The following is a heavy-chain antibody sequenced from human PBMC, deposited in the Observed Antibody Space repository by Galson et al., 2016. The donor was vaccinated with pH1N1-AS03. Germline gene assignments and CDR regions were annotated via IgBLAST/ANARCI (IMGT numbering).Heavy chain of an antibody. CDR1: GGSFNTYT. CDR2: ITPLFGAA. Sequence: SVKVSCKASGGSFNTYTITWVRQAPGQRFEWLGGITPLFGAANYAQKFQGRVTITADESTTTAYMELSSLRSEDTAVYYCAREPSRFLDRYYYFGMDVWGQGTTVTVSS. D-gene: IGHD3-3*01. CDR3: AREPSRFLDRYYYFGMDV. V-gene: IGHV1-69*13. J-gene: IGHJ6*02.